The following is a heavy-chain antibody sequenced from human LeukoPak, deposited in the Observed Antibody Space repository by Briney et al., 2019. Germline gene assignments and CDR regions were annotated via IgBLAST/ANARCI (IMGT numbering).Heavy chain of an antibody. CDR1: GFTFSSYG. CDR3: AKDVYCSSTSCSGWFDP. Sequence: GRSLRLSCAASGFTFSSYGMHWVRQAPGKGLDWVAVISYDGSNKYYADSVKRRFTISRDNSKNTLYLQMNSLRAEDTAVYYCAKDVYCSSTSCSGWFDPWGQGTLVTVSS. CDR2: ISYDGSNK. D-gene: IGHD2-2*01. J-gene: IGHJ5*02. V-gene: IGHV3-30*18.